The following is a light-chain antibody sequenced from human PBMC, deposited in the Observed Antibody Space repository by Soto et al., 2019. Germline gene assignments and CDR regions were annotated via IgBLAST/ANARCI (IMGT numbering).Light chain of an antibody. J-gene: IGLJ1*01. CDR1: SSDVGAYNY. Sequence: QSALTQPRSVSGSPGQSVTISCTGTSSDVGAYNYVSWYQQYPGKAPKLMIYDVSKRPSVVPDRFSGSKSGNTASLTISGLQAEDEADYYCCSYAGTYTYVFGTGTE. V-gene: IGLV2-11*01. CDR3: CSYAGTYTYV. CDR2: DVS.